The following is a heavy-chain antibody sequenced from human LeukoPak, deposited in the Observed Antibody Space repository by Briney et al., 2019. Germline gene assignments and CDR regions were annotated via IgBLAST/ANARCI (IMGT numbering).Heavy chain of an antibody. Sequence: GGSLRLSCAASGFTFSSYGMHWVRQAPGKGLEWVAVIWYDGSNKYYADSVKGRITISRDNSKNTLYLQMNSLRAEDTAVYYCARERFLYGDYSRFALFDYWGQGTLVTVSS. CDR1: GFTFSSYG. CDR2: IWYDGSNK. J-gene: IGHJ4*02. V-gene: IGHV3-33*01. D-gene: IGHD4-17*01. CDR3: ARERFLYGDYSRFALFDY.